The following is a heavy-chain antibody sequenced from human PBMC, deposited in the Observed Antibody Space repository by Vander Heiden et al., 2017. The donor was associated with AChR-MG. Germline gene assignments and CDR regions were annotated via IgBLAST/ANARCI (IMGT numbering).Heavy chain of an antibody. V-gene: IGHV4-39*01. CDR2: IYYSGST. D-gene: IGHD6-13*01. CDR3: ARHAWRVRTKRVYYFDY. CDR1: GGSISSISYY. J-gene: IGHJ4*02. Sequence: QLQLQESGPGLVRPSETLSLTCTVSGGSISSISYYWGWIRQPPGKGLEWIGSIYYSGSTYYNPSLKSRVTISVDTSKNQFALKLSSVTAADTAVYYCARHAWRVRTKRVYYFDYWGQGTLVTVSS.